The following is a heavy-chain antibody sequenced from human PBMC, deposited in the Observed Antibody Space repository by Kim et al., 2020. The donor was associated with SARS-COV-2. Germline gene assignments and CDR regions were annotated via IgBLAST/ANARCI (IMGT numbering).Heavy chain of an antibody. V-gene: IGHV3-48*03. CDR3: ARWRDS. Sequence: GGSLRLSCAASGFTLSSYEINWVRQAPGKGLEWISYISSSGTLIYYAESVRGRFSISRDNAKGSVYLQMNNLRVEDTAIYYCARWRDSWGQGTLVTVSS. CDR1: GFTLSSYE. CDR2: ISSSGTLI. J-gene: IGHJ5*01.